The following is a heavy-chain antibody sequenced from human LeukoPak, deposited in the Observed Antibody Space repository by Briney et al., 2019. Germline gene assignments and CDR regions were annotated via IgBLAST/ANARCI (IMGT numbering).Heavy chain of an antibody. CDR1: GYTLTELS. V-gene: IGHV1-24*01. J-gene: IGHJ4*02. Sequence: ASVKVSCKVSGYTLTELSMHWVRQAPGNGLEWMGGVDPEAGETIYAQKFQGRVTMTEDTSTDTAYMELSSLRSEDTAVYYCARDSPWVVFGGSSSWYYFDYWGQGTLVTVSS. CDR2: VDPEAGET. D-gene: IGHD6-13*01. CDR3: ARDSPWVVFGGSSSWYYFDY.